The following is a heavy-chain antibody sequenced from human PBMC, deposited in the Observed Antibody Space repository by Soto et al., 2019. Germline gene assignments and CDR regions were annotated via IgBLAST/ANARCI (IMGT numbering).Heavy chain of an antibody. Sequence: ASVKVSGKASGYMFTGCYIHWVRQAPGQGLEWMGWINPDSGGTNYQQKFQGRVTMTRDTSISTAYLELSSLRSDDTAVYYCARKVATFNFDYLGQGTLATVSS. D-gene: IGHD5-12*01. J-gene: IGHJ4*02. CDR3: ARKVATFNFDY. V-gene: IGHV1-2*02. CDR1: GYMFTGCY. CDR2: INPDSGGT.